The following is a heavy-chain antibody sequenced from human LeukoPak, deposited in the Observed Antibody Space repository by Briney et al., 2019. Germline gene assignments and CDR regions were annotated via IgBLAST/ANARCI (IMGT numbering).Heavy chain of an antibody. J-gene: IGHJ3*02. CDR2: INPNSGGT. D-gene: IGHD1-26*01. CDR1: GYTFTGYY. V-gene: IGHV1-2*02. CDR3: AREGIVGTGGAFDI. Sequence: ASVTVTCKASGYTFTGYYMHWVRQAPGQGLEWMGWINPNSGGTNYAQKFQGRVTMTRDTSISTAYMELSRLRSDDTAVYYCAREGIVGTGGAFDIWGQGTMVTVSS.